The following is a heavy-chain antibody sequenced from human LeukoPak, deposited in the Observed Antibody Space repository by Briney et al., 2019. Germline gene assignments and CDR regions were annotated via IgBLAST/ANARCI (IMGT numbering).Heavy chain of an antibody. CDR1: GFTFSTYG. CDR2: ISSTSRTI. CDR3: ARELGLLRA. Sequence: GGSLRLSCAASGFTFSTYGMNWVRQAPGKGLEWVSFISSTSRTIYYADSVKGRFTISRDNAKNSLYLQMNSLRDEATAVYYCARELGLLRAWGQGTLVTVSS. D-gene: IGHD3-10*01. J-gene: IGHJ5*02. V-gene: IGHV3-48*02.